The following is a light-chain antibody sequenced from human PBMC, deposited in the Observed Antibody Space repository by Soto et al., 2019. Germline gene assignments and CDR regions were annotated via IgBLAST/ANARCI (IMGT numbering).Light chain of an antibody. CDR2: DSS. J-gene: IGKJ1*01. Sequence: DIQMTQYPSTLFASVGDRVTITCRASQSVRNWLAWYQQKPGRAPQLLIYDSSTLEPGVPSRFRGSGSGTEFTLTINGLRPDDFATYYCQQYDGYSPQTFGQGTKVDIK. CDR3: QQYDGYSPQT. V-gene: IGKV1-5*01. CDR1: QSVRNW.